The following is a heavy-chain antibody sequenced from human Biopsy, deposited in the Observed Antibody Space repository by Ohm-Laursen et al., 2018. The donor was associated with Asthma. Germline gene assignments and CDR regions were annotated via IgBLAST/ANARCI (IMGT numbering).Heavy chain of an antibody. CDR1: GFTFSSYC. J-gene: IGHJ5*02. Sequence: SLRLSCAASGFTFSSYCMSWVRQAPGKGLEWVANIKQDGSEKYYVDSVKGRFTISRDNAKNSLYLQMNSLRAEDTAVYYCARGRPITMVRGVIITFDPWGQGTLVTVSS. CDR3: ARGRPITMVRGVIITFDP. CDR2: IKQDGSEK. V-gene: IGHV3-7*05. D-gene: IGHD3-10*01.